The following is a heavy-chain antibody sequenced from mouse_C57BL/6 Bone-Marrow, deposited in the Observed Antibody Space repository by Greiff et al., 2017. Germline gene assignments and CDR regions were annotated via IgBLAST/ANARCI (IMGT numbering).Heavy chain of an antibody. J-gene: IGHJ2*01. CDR3: TREEGFSRDY. CDR1: GYTFTDYE. V-gene: IGHV1-15*01. CDR2: IDPETGGT. Sequence: VQLQQSGAELVRPGASVPLSSRASGYTFTDYEMPWVKRTPLLGLECIGAIDPETGGTAYNQKFKGKAILTADKSSSTAYMELRSLTSEDSAVYYCTREEGFSRDYWGQGTTLTVSS.